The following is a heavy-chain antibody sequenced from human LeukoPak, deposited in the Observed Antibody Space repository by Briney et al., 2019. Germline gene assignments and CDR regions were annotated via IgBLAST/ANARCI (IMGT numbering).Heavy chain of an antibody. CDR2: IGSSSNYT. CDR1: GFSFSTYY. Sequence: GGSLRLSCAVSGFSFSTYYVNGVRQAPGKGLECVSCIGSSSNYTYYADSVRRRFAISRDNAKHSLYLQMNSPRADDTAVYYCVRENHGSFDYWGQGSLVTVSS. J-gene: IGHJ4*02. D-gene: IGHD1-14*01. CDR3: VRENHGSFDY. V-gene: IGHV3-21*01.